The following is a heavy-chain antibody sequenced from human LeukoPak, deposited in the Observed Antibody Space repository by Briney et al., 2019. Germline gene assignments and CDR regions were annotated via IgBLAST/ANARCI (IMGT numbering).Heavy chain of an antibody. CDR3: ARGEDIVVYYRNNWFDP. CDR2: INPNSGGT. J-gene: IGHJ5*02. CDR1: GYTFIGYY. D-gene: IGHD2-15*01. Sequence: ASVKVSCKASGYTFIGYYMHWVRQAPGQGLEWMGRINPNSGGTNYAQKFQGRVTMIRDTSISTAYMELSSLRSDDTAVYFCARGEDIVVYYRNNWFDPWGQGSLVTVSS. V-gene: IGHV1-2*06.